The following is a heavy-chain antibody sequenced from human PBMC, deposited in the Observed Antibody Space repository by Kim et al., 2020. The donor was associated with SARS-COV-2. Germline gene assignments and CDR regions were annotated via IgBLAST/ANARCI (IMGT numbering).Heavy chain of an antibody. CDR3: ARDLVSPDIVATSRWFDP. V-gene: IGHV1-3*01. D-gene: IGHD5-12*01. Sequence: QGRVTITRDTSASTAYMELSSLRSEDTAVYYCARDLVSPDIVATSRWFDPWGQGTLVTVSS. J-gene: IGHJ5*02.